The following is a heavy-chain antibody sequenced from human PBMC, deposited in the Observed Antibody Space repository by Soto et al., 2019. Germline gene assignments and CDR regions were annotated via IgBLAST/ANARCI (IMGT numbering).Heavy chain of an antibody. CDR1: GGAFKTGSYS. D-gene: IGHD3-3*01. CDR3: ATDFAYFDS. Sequence: SEALALTCTFSGGAFKTGSYSWSSIRQPPGKGLEWIGYVYPTGRTSHNRCLKSRVSISMDTYKNQFSLKLASVTAADTDVYFCATDFAYFDSWGKGTMVTVSS. CDR2: VYPTGRT. J-gene: IGHJ4*02. V-gene: IGHV4-61*01.